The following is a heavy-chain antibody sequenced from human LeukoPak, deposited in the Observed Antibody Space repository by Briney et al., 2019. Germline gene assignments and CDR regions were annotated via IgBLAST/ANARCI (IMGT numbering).Heavy chain of an antibody. CDR3: ARVDIVATPYSYYFDY. CDR1: GFTFSTSA. J-gene: IGHJ4*02. CDR2: ISSSGSTI. Sequence: GGSLRLSCAASGFTFSTSAMSWVRQAPGKGLEWVSYISSSGSTIYYADSVKGRFAISRDNAKNSLYLQMNSLRAEDTAVYYCARVDIVATPYSYYFDYWGQGTLVTVSS. V-gene: IGHV3-48*03. D-gene: IGHD5-12*01.